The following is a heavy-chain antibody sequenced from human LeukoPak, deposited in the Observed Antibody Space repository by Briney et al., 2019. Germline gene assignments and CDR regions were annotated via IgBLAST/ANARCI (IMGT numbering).Heavy chain of an antibody. Sequence: GXSVKVSYRASGGTFNIYAISWVRQAPGQGLEWMGGIIPIFGTANYAQKFQGRVTITADESTSTAYMELSSLRSEDTAVYYCARDSFPNYYDSSGYYFWGQGTLVTVSS. V-gene: IGHV1-69*13. J-gene: IGHJ4*02. CDR2: IIPIFGTA. CDR3: ARDSFPNYYDSSGYYF. D-gene: IGHD3-22*01. CDR1: GGTFNIYA.